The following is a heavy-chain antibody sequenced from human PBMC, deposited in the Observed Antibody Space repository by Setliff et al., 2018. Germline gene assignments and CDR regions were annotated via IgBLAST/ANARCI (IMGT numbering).Heavy chain of an antibody. Sequence: ASVKVSCKAFGGTFSNSAINWVRQAPGQGLAWMEGIVPVFGTRNYAQKFQGRVTFSADDSANTAYMELTSLTSEDTAVYYFARNIGMGQRDYFDYWGQGTVVTVSS. CDR3: ARNIGMGQRDYFDY. CDR1: GGTFSNSA. CDR2: IVPVFGTR. J-gene: IGHJ4*02. D-gene: IGHD5-18*01. V-gene: IGHV1-69*13.